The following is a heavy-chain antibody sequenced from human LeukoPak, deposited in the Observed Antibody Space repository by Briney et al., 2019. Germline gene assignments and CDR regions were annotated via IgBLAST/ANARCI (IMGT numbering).Heavy chain of an antibody. Sequence: GGSLRLSCAASGFTFSSYAMSWVRQAPGKGLEWVANIKQDGSEKYYVDSVKGRFTISRDNAKNSLYLQMNSLRAEDTAVYYCARAPWGQLVDYWGQGTLVTVSS. CDR3: ARAPWGQLVDY. CDR1: GFTFSSYA. V-gene: IGHV3-7*01. CDR2: IKQDGSEK. D-gene: IGHD6-13*01. J-gene: IGHJ4*02.